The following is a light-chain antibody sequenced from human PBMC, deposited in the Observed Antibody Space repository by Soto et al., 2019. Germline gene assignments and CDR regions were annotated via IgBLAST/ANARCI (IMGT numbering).Light chain of an antibody. V-gene: IGKV1-27*01. CDR1: QGIGVY. CDR2: AAS. CDR3: QKYNSAPLT. Sequence: GDRVTTTCRASQGIGVYLAWFQQKPGKVPKLLIYAASALQSGVPSRFSGSGSGTDFTLTISSLQPEDIATYYCQKYNSAPLTFGGGTRVEIK. J-gene: IGKJ4*01.